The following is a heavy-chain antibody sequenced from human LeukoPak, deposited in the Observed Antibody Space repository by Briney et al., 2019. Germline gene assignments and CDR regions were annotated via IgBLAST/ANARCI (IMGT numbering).Heavy chain of an antibody. D-gene: IGHD4-17*01. CDR2: IYTSGST. Sequence: SETLSLTCTVSGGAISSGSYSWSWIRQPAGKGLEWIGRIYTSGSTNYNPSLKSRVTISVDTSTNQFSLKLGSVTAADTAVYYCARVRGDYGEDSYYYYMDVWGKGTTVTISS. CDR1: GGAISSGSYS. CDR3: ARVRGDYGEDSYYYYMDV. J-gene: IGHJ6*03. V-gene: IGHV4-61*02.